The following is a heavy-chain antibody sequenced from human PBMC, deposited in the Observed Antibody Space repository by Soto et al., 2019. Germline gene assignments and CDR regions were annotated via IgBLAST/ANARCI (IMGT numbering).Heavy chain of an antibody. V-gene: IGHV3-30*18. J-gene: IGHJ4*02. CDR1: GFTFSSYG. D-gene: IGHD1-26*01. Sequence: QPGGSLRLSCAASGFTFSSYGMHWVRQAPGKGLEWVAVISYDGSNKYYADSVKGRFTISRDNSKNTLYLQMNSLRAEDTAVYYCAKERSGSYNSLDYWGQGTLVTVSS. CDR2: ISYDGSNK. CDR3: AKERSGSYNSLDY.